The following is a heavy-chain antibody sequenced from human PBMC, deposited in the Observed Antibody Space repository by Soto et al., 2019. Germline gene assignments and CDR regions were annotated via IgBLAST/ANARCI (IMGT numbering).Heavy chain of an antibody. Sequence: PSETLSLTCTVSGGSISSYYWSWIRQPPGKGLEWIGYIYYSGSTNYNPSLKSRVTISVDTSKNQFSLKLSSVTAADTAVYYCAGGGDIDDYYYYYMDVWGKGTTVTVSS. CDR2: IYYSGST. J-gene: IGHJ6*03. V-gene: IGHV4-59*01. CDR3: AGGGDIDDYYYYYMDV. CDR1: GGSISSYY.